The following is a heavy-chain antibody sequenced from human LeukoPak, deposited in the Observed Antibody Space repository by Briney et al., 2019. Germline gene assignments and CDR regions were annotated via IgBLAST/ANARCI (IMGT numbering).Heavy chain of an antibody. J-gene: IGHJ4*02. Sequence: PGGSLRLSCAASGFTFSDCYMSWIRQAPGKGPEWVSSITSGRTTYYADSVKGRFTISNDNAKKSLYLQMNSLRSEDMAVYYCARSDILYCTKGVCYSGGVDYWGQGTLVTVSS. D-gene: IGHD2-8*01. CDR3: ARSDILYCTKGVCYSGGVDY. CDR1: GFTFSDCY. CDR2: ITSGRTT. V-gene: IGHV3-69-1*01.